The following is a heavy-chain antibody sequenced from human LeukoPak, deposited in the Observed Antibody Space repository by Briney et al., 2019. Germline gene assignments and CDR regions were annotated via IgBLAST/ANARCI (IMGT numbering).Heavy chain of an antibody. V-gene: IGHV3-23*01. Sequence: PGGSLRLSCAASGFTFSSYAMSWVRQAPGKGLEWVSAISGSGGSTYYADSVKGRFTISRDNSKNTLYLQMNSLRAEDTAVYYCAKGGGRWLQLEYFDYWGQGTLVTVSS. D-gene: IGHD5-24*01. CDR1: GFTFSSYA. J-gene: IGHJ4*02. CDR2: ISGSGGST. CDR3: AKGGGRWLQLEYFDY.